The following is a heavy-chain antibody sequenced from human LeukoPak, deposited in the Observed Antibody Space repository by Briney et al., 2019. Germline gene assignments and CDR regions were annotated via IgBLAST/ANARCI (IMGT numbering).Heavy chain of an antibody. CDR2: ISPGNSTK. V-gene: IGHV3-48*01. Sequence: PGGSLRLSCAASGFTFSSYSMNWVRQAPGKGLEWVSYISPGNSTKYYADSVKGRFTISRDNAKNSLCLQMNSLRAEDTAVYYCARGDGYWGQGTLVTVSS. CDR1: GFTFSSYS. J-gene: IGHJ4*02. CDR3: ARGDGY.